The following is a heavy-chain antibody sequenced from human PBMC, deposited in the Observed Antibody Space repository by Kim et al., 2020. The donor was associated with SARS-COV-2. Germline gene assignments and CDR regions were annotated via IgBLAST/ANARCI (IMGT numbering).Heavy chain of an antibody. D-gene: IGHD3-10*01. V-gene: IGHV3-49*03. CDR1: GFTFGDYA. CDR2: IRSKAYGGTT. Sequence: GGSLRLSCTASGFTFGDYAMSWFRQAPGKGLEWVGFIRSKAYGGTTEYAAAGKGRFTISRDDSKSIAYLQMNSLKTEDTAVYYCTRLILLWFGELFKADAFYTSGHRTLGTASS. J-gene: IGHJ3*02. CDR3: TRLILLWFGELFKADAFYT.